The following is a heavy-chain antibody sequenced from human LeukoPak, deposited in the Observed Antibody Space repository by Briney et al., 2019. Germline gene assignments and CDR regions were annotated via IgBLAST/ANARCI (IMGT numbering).Heavy chain of an antibody. J-gene: IGHJ6*03. CDR3: TRHKAYYYYMDG. V-gene: IGHV3-73*01. CDR2: IRSKANSYAT. Sequence: GGSLRLSCAASGFTFSGSAMHWVRQASGKGLEWVGRIRSKANSYATAYAASVKGRYTISRDDSKNTAYLQMNSLKTEDTAVYYCTRHKAYYYYMDGWGKGTTVTVSS. CDR1: GFTFSGSA.